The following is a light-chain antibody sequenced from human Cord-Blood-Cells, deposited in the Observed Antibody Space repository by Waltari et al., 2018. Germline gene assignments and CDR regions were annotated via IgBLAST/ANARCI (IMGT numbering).Light chain of an antibody. V-gene: IGLV2-23*01. J-gene: IGLJ2*01. CDR2: EGS. CDR3: CSYAGSSTYVV. CDR1: SSDVGSYNL. Sequence: QSALTQPVSVSGSPGQSITISCTGTSSDVGSYNLVSWYQQHPGKAPKLMLYEGSKWTSGGSKRVSGAKAGNTASLTISGLQAEDEADYYCCSYAGSSTYVVFGGGTKLTVL.